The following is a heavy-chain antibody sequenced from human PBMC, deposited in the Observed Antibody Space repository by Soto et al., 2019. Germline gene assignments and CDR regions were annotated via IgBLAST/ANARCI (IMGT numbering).Heavy chain of an antibody. D-gene: IGHD3-10*01. Sequence: ASVKVSCKASGYTFTSYDMHWVRQAPGQRLEWMGWINAGNGNAKYSQKFQGRVTITRDTSASTAYMELSSLRSEDTAVYYCARGYYYGSGRPTPGGMDVWGQGTTVTVSS. J-gene: IGHJ6*02. CDR2: INAGNGNA. CDR1: GYTFTSYD. CDR3: ARGYYYGSGRPTPGGMDV. V-gene: IGHV1-3*01.